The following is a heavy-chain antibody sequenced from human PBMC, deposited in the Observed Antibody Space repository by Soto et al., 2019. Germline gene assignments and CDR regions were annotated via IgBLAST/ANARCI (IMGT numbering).Heavy chain of an antibody. D-gene: IGHD1-26*01. CDR2: IIPIFGTA. CDR3: ARGLKVGAARDFDY. V-gene: IGHV1-69*13. Sequence: GASVKVSCKASGGTFSSYAISWVRQAPGQGLEWMGGIIPIFGTANYAQKFQGRVTITADESTSTAYMELSSLRSEDTAVYYCARGLKVGAARDFDYWGQGTLVTVSS. CDR1: GGTFSSYA. J-gene: IGHJ4*02.